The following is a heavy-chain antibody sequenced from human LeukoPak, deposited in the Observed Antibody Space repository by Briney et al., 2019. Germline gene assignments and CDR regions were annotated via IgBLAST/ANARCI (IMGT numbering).Heavy chain of an antibody. V-gene: IGHV1-69*13. CDR3: ARDYDFWSGYLDY. CDR2: IIPIFGTA. J-gene: IGHJ4*02. Sequence: ASVKVSCKXSGGTFSSYAISWVRQAPGQGLEWMGGIIPIFGTANYAQKFQGRVTITADESTSTAYMELSSLRSEDTAVYYCARDYDFWSGYLDYWGQGTLVTVSS. CDR1: GGTFSSYA. D-gene: IGHD3-3*01.